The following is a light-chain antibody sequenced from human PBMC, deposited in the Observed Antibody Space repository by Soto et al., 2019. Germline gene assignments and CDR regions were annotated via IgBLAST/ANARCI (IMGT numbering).Light chain of an antibody. J-gene: IGKJ2*01. V-gene: IGKV1-5*01. CDR2: DAS. CDR1: QSISSW. CDR3: QQYNSYSSNT. Sequence: DIQMTQSPSTLSASVGDRVTITCRASQSISSWLAWYQQKPGTAPKLLIYDASSLESGVPSRFSGSGSGTEFTLTISSLQPDDFATYYCQQYNSYSSNTFGQGTKLEIK.